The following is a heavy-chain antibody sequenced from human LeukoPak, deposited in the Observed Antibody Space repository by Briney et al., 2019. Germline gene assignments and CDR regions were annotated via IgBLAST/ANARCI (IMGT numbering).Heavy chain of an antibody. CDR2: MYYSGST. CDR1: GGSFSSRTYY. V-gene: IGHV4-39*01. Sequence: SETLSLTCTVSGGSFSSRTYYWGWIRQPPGKGLEWIGSMYYSGSTYYNQSLKSRVTISVDTSKNRFSLKLTSVTAADTAVYYCARHYYDSSGYYPWYFDYRGQGTLVTVSS. D-gene: IGHD3-22*01. CDR3: ARHYYDSSGYYPWYFDY. J-gene: IGHJ4*02.